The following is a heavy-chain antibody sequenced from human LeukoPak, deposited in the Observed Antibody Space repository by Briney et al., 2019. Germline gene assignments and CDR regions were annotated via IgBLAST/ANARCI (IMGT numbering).Heavy chain of an antibody. CDR2: TSGSGGST. V-gene: IGHV3-23*01. Sequence: GGSLRLSCAASGFTFSRYAMSWVRQAPGKGLEWVSTTSGSGGSTYYADSVKGRFTISRDNSKDTLYLQMNSLRAEDTAVYYCAKYRYRGGSLFDYWGQGTLVTVSS. CDR3: AKYRYRGGSLFDY. J-gene: IGHJ4*02. D-gene: IGHD2-15*01. CDR1: GFTFSRYA.